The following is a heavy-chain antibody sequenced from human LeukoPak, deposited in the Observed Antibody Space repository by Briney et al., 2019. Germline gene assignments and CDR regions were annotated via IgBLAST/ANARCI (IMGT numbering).Heavy chain of an antibody. CDR3: AREGFGEGSYYYYYMDV. CDR1: GGSISSSSYY. J-gene: IGHJ6*03. Sequence: SETLSLTCTLSGGSISSSSYYWGWIRQPPGKGLEWIGSIYYSGSTYYNPSLKSRVTISVDTSKNQFSLKLSSVTAADTAVYYCAREGFGEGSYYYYYMDVWGKGTTVTVSS. V-gene: IGHV4-39*02. D-gene: IGHD3-10*01. CDR2: IYYSGST.